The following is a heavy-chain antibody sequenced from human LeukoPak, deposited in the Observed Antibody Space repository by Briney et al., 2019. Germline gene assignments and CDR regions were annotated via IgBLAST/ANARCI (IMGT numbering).Heavy chain of an antibody. CDR2: VYANDDK. D-gene: IGHD4-17*01. V-gene: IGHV2-5*01. CDR3: AHRWDYGGDDY. Sequence: ESGPTLVNPTQTLTLTCSISGFSVTTRGVGVAWIRQPPGKALEWLALVYANDDKRYNPSLKNRLTVARDTSKNQVVLTMTDMAPVDTATYYCAHRWDYGGDDYWGQGMLVTVSS. CDR1: GFSVTTRGVG. J-gene: IGHJ4*02.